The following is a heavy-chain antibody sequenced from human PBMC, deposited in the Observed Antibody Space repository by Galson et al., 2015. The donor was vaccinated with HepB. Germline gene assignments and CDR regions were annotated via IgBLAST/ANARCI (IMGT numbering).Heavy chain of an antibody. J-gene: IGHJ6*03. CDR2: IIPIFGTA. V-gene: IGHV1-69*13. CDR3: ARAYCSSTSCSPESYYYYYMDV. Sequence: SVKVSCKASGGTFSSYAISWVRQAPGQGLEWMGGIIPIFGTANYAQKFQGRVTITADESTSTAYMELSSLRSEDTAVYYCARAYCSSTSCSPESYYYYYMDVWGKGTTVTVSS. CDR1: GGTFSSYA. D-gene: IGHD2-2*01.